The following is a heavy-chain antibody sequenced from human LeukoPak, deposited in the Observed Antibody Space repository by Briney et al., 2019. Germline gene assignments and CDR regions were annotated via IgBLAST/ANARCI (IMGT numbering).Heavy chain of an antibody. D-gene: IGHD3-10*01. CDR1: GFTFSSYG. V-gene: IGHV3-33*01. CDR2: IWYDGSHK. CDR3: ARDLLLWFGELSGDPDY. Sequence: GGSLRLSCAASGFTFSSYGMHWVRQAPGKGLEWVADIWYDGSHKYYADPVKGRFTISRDNSKNTLHLQMNSLRAEDTAVYYCARDLLLWFGELSGDPDYWGQGTLVTVSS. J-gene: IGHJ4*02.